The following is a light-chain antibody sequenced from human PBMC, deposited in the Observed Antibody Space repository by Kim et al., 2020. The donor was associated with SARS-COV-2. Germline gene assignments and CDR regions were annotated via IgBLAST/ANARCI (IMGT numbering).Light chain of an antibody. Sequence: ASVGDRGTITCQATQVSRKFLSWEQLRPGKAPQLLIYDVSNLQTGVPARFSGSGYGTEFTLTISSLQPEDFATHCCQQNDAFPITFGQGTRLEIK. CDR1: QVSRKF. J-gene: IGKJ5*01. CDR2: DVS. V-gene: IGKV1-33*01. CDR3: QQNDAFPIT.